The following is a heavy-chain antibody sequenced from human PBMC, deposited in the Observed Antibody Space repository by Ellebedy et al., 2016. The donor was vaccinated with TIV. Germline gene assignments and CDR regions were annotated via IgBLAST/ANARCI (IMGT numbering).Heavy chain of an antibody. CDR3: ASHRGFYSGWSFDY. CDR2: LNYGGES. J-gene: IGHJ4*02. V-gene: IGHV4-39*07. CDR1: GDSISSTNYF. Sequence: MPSETLSLTFIVSGDSISSTNYFWGWIRQSPGKGLEWIGSLNYGGESYFDPSLKSRVTMSLDTSKNQFSLKVNSVTAADTAIYYCASHRGFYSGWSFDYWGQGTLTTVSS. D-gene: IGHD5-12*01.